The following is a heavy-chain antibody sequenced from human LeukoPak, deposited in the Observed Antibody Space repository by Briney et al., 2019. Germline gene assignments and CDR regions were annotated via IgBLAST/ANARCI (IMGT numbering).Heavy chain of an antibody. D-gene: IGHD4-17*01. CDR3: ARDDHGDKWNAFDI. CDR1: GFTFSSYG. J-gene: IGHJ3*02. Sequence: GGSLRLSCAASGFTFSSYGMSWVRQAPGKGLEWVSAISGSGGSTYYADSVKGRFTISRDNAKNSLYLQMNSLRAEDTAVYYCARDDHGDKWNAFDIWGQGTMVTVSS. CDR2: ISGSGGST. V-gene: IGHV3-23*01.